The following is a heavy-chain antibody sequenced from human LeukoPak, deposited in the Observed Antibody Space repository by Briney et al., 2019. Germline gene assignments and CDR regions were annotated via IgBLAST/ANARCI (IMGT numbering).Heavy chain of an antibody. Sequence: PGGSLGLSCAASGFTFSTYAMTWVRQAPGKGLEWVSTITNTGSNTYYADSVKGRFTISRDNSKNTLYLQINSLRVEDTAIYYCAKAPMEDSWYIHFDFWGQGTLVTVSS. CDR2: ITNTGSNT. J-gene: IGHJ4*02. V-gene: IGHV3-23*01. CDR1: GFTFSTYA. D-gene: IGHD6-13*01. CDR3: AKAPMEDSWYIHFDF.